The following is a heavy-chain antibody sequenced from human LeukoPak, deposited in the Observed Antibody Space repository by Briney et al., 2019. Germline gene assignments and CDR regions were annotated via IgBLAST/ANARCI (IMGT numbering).Heavy chain of an antibody. Sequence: GASVKVSCKASGYTFTGYYMHWVRQAPGQGLEWMGWINPNSGDTNYAQKFQGWVTMTRDTSISTAYMELSRLRSDDTAVYYCARHMVRGVITPLYGMDVWGQGTTVTVSS. CDR2: INPNSGDT. CDR3: ARHMVRGVITPLYGMDV. J-gene: IGHJ6*02. CDR1: GYTFTGYY. D-gene: IGHD3-10*01. V-gene: IGHV1-2*04.